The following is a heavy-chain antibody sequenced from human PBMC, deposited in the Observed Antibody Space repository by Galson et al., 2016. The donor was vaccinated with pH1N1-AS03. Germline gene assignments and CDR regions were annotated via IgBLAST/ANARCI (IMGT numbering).Heavy chain of an antibody. V-gene: IGHV4-4*01. J-gene: IGHJ4*02. CDR1: GGSMTSPDW. CDR2: VHYSGTT. CDR3: ASAGFHTPGYHY. D-gene: IGHD3-16*02. Sequence: ETLSLTCAVSGGSMTSPDWWTWVRQPPGKGLEWIGEVHYSGTTSYNPSLNSRVTMSIDKSNNQFSLNLGSVTAADAAVYFCASAGFHTPGYHYWGQGALVTVSS.